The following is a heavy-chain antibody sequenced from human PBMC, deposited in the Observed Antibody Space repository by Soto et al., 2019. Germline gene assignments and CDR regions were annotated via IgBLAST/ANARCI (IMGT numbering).Heavy chain of an antibody. Sequence: PGGSLRLSCAASGFTFSSYAMSWVRQAPGKGLEWVSAISGSGGSTYYADSVKGRFTISRDNSKNTLYLQMNSLRAEDTAVYYCARAVPAAILRGRNWFDPWGQGTLVTVSS. CDR3: ARAVPAAILRGRNWFDP. D-gene: IGHD2-2*02. V-gene: IGHV3-23*01. J-gene: IGHJ5*02. CDR1: GFTFSSYA. CDR2: ISGSGGST.